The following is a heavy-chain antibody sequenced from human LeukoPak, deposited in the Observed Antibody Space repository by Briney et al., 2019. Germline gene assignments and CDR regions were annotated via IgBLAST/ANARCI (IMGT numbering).Heavy chain of an antibody. J-gene: IGHJ4*02. CDR2: ISSSSSYI. CDR3: ARAQNDFWSGYPTKY. V-gene: IGHV3-21*01. Sequence: GGSLRLSCTASGFTFSSYSMNWVCQAPGKGLEWVSSISSSSSYIYYADSVKGRFTISRDNAKNSLYLQMNSLRAEDTAVYYCARAQNDFWSGYPTKYWGQGTLVTVSS. D-gene: IGHD3-3*01. CDR1: GFTFSSYS.